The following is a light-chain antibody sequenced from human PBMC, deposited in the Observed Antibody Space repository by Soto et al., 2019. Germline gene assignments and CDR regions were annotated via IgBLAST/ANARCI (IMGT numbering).Light chain of an antibody. CDR2: DVS. CDR1: SRDVDFSNY. J-gene: IGLJ1*01. Sequence: QSALAQPASVSGSPGQSITISCTGTSRDVDFSNYVFWYQQHPGKAPKLIISDVSNRPSGVSNRFSGSKSGNTASLTISGLQAEDEADYYCSSYTSSSTDVFGTGTKVTVL. CDR3: SSYTSSSTDV. V-gene: IGLV2-14*01.